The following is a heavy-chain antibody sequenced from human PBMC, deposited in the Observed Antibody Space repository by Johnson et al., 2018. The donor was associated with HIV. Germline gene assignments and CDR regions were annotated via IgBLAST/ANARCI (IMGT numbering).Heavy chain of an antibody. CDR3: ARDRWYSSSSGGVDDAFDI. J-gene: IGHJ3*02. Sequence: QVQLVESGGGVVQPGRSLRLSCAASGFNLSDYYMSWIRQAPGKGLECVSYISTSGSTTYYVDSVKGRFTISRDNAKNSLYLQMNSLRAGDTAVYYCARDRWYSSSSGGVDDAFDIWGQGTMVTVSS. CDR1: GFNLSDYY. D-gene: IGHD6-6*01. CDR2: ISTSGSTT. V-gene: IGHV3-11*04.